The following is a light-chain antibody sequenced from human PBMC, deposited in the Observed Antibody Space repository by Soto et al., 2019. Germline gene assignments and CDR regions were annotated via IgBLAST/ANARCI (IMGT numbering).Light chain of an antibody. CDR2: AAS. J-gene: IGKJ1*01. CDR3: QQSYSTLWT. Sequence: DIQMTQSPSSLSASVGDRVTITCRASQSISSYLNWYQQKPGKAPKLRIYAASSLQSDVPSRFSGSGSGTDLTLTISSLQPEDFATYYCQQSYSTLWTFGQGTKVEIK. V-gene: IGKV1-39*01. CDR1: QSISSY.